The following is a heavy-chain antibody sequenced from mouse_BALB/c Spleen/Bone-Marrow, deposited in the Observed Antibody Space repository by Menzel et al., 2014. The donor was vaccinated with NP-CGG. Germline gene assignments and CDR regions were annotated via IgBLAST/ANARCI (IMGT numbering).Heavy chain of an antibody. CDR2: INSNGGST. CDR1: GFTFSSYG. CDR3: ARVNYGNYVDYFDY. J-gene: IGHJ2*01. V-gene: IGHV5-6-3*01. Sequence: EVKLVESGGGLVQPGGSLKLSCAASGFTFSSYGMSWVRQTPDKRLELVASINSNGGSTYYPASVKGRFIISRDNAKNTLSLQLSSQKSEDTAMYYCARVNYGNYVDYFDYWGQGTTLTVSS. D-gene: IGHD2-1*01.